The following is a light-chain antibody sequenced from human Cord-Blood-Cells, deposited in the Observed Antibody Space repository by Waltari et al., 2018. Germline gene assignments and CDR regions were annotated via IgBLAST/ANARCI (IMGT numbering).Light chain of an antibody. J-gene: IGKJ1*01. CDR1: QSISSW. CDR3: QQYNSYSGT. CDR2: DAS. Sequence: DIKMTQSPSTLSAYVGERVTITCRASQSISSWLAWYQQKPGKAPKLLIYDASSLESGVPSRFSGSGSGTEFTLTISSLQPDDFATYYCQQYNSYSGTFGQGTKVEIK. V-gene: IGKV1-5*01.